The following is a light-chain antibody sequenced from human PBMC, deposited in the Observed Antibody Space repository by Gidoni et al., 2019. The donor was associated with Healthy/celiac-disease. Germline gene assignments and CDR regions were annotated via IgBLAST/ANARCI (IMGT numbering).Light chain of an antibody. CDR1: QSVSSSY. V-gene: IGKV3-20*01. CDR3: QQYGSSPQT. Sequence: IVLTPPPGTLSLSPGERATLSCRASQSVSSSYLAWYQQKPGQAPRLRIYGASSRATGIPDRFSGSGSGTDFTLTISRLEPEDFAVYYCQQYGSSPQTFGGGTKVEIK. J-gene: IGKJ4*01. CDR2: GAS.